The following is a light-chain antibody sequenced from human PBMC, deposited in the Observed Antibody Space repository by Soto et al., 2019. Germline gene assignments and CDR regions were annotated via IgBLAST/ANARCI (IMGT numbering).Light chain of an antibody. J-gene: IGKJ3*01. CDR1: QSVSSS. CDR2: GAS. CDR3: QQYNNWPQVT. V-gene: IGKV3-15*01. Sequence: EIMMTQSPATLSVSPGERATLSCRASQSVSSSLAWYQRKPGQAPRLLIYGASIRATGIPARFSGSGSGTEFTLTISGLQSEDFAVYYCQQYNNWPQVTFGPGTKVDFE.